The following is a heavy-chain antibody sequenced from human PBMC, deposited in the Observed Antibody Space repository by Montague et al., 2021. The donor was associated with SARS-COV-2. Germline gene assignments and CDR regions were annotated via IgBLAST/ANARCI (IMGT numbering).Heavy chain of an antibody. D-gene: IGHD3-10*01. V-gene: IGHV4-61*01. Sequence: SETLSLTCTVSGVSVSNRYTHWSWIRQSPGKGLEWIRHIDYGGSPNYSPSLHSRVTISLDTSKNQLSLRLNSATAADTAVYYCATYWQGGSGRGSWGQGTLVTVSS. CDR3: ATYWQGGSGRGS. CDR2: IDYGGSP. CDR1: GVSVSNRYTH. J-gene: IGHJ5*02.